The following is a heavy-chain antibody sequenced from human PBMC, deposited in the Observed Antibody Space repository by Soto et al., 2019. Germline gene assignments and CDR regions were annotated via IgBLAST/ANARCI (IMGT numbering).Heavy chain of an antibody. V-gene: IGHV4-31*03. Sequence: SETLSLTCTVSGDSISSGGYYWSWIRQHPGKGLEWIGYIYDNGGAYYSPSLKGRVVISVDRSENQFSLRLSSVTAADTAVYYCARVKGGATRRAFDSWGQGTLVTVSS. CDR3: ARVKGGATRRAFDS. CDR1: GDSISSGGYY. D-gene: IGHD1-26*01. J-gene: IGHJ4*02. CDR2: IYDNGGA.